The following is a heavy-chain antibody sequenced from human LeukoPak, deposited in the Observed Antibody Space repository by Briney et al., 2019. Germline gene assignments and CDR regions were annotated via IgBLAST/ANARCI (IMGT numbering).Heavy chain of an antibody. CDR2: IHTSGST. CDR1: GGSISSGSYY. V-gene: IGHV4-61*02. D-gene: IGHD3-9*01. CDR3: AREGYDILTGYCSSFDY. J-gene: IGHJ4*02. Sequence: PSETLSLTCTVSGGSISSGSYYWSWIRQPAGKGLEWIGRIHTSGSTNYNPSLKSRVTISVDTSKNQFSLKLSSVTAADTAVYYCAREGYDILTGYCSSFDYWGQGTLVTVSS.